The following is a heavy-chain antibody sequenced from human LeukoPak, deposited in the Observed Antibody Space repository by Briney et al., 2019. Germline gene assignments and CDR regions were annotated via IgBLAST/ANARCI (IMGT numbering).Heavy chain of an antibody. V-gene: IGHV4-59*12. J-gene: IGHJ4*02. D-gene: IGHD6-13*01. CDR1: GVSMSSYF. Sequence: SETLSLTCTVSGVSMSSYFWSWIRQPPGKGLEWIGYIYHSGSSHYNPSLKSRVTISVDTSKTQFSLKLSSLTAADTAVYYCARGVVAAPDTVDYWGQGTLVTVSS. CDR3: ARGVVAAPDTVDY. CDR2: IYHSGSS.